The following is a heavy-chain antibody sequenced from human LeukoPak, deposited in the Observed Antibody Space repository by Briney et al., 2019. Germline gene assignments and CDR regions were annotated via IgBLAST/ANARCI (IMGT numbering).Heavy chain of an antibody. CDR3: ARDLMYYDYVWGSYRYDY. J-gene: IGHJ4*02. Sequence: SETLSLTCTVSGYSISSGYYWGWIRQPPGQGLEWIGSIYHSGSTYYNPSLKSRVTISVDTSKNQFSLKLSSVTAADTAVYYXARDLMYYDYVWGSYRYDYWGQGTLVTVSS. D-gene: IGHD3-16*02. V-gene: IGHV4-38-2*02. CDR2: IYHSGST. CDR1: GYSISSGYY.